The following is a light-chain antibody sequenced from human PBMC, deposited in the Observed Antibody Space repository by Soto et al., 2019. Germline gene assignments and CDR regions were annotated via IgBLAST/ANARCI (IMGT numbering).Light chain of an antibody. Sequence: ETVMTQSPVALSVSPGERATLSCRARQNVRKNLAWYQQKPGQAPRLLIYGASSRATGISDRFSGSGSGTDFTLTISRLEPEDFAVYYCHQYGNSPGTFGQGTRLEIK. J-gene: IGKJ5*01. V-gene: IGKV3-20*01. CDR3: HQYGNSPGT. CDR1: QNVRKN. CDR2: GAS.